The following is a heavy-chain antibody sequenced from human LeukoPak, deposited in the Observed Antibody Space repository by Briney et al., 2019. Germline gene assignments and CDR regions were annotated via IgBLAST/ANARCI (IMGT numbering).Heavy chain of an antibody. CDR2: IRYDGSNK. V-gene: IGHV3-30*02. D-gene: IGHD3-10*01. CDR3: VKDTHRFGELFWGYFDY. J-gene: IGHJ4*02. Sequence: PGGSLRLSCAASGFILSSYGMHWVRQAPGKGLEWVAFIRYDGSNKYYADSVKGRFTISRDNSKNTLYLQMNSLRAEDTAVFYCVKDTHRFGELFWGYFDYWGQGTLVTVSS. CDR1: GFILSSYG.